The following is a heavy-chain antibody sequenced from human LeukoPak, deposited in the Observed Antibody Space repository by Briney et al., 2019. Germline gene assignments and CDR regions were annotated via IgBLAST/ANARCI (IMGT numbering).Heavy chain of an antibody. CDR3: ARGSTSYDY. Sequence: PGGSLRLSCAASGFTFSSYTMNWVRQAPGKGLEWVANIWRDGSEKNYVDSVRGRFTISRDNAKNSLYLQMNSLRAEDTAVYYCARGSTSYDYWGQGTLVTVSS. CDR2: IWRDGSEK. D-gene: IGHD2-2*01. J-gene: IGHJ4*02. CDR1: GFTFSSYT. V-gene: IGHV3-7*01.